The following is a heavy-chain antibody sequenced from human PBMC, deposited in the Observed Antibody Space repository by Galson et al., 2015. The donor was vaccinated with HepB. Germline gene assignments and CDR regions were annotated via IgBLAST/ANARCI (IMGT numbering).Heavy chain of an antibody. J-gene: IGHJ4*02. Sequence: SVKVSCKASGGSFSNYAITWVRQAPGQGLEWMGRIIPVLNIANYAQNFQGRVTITADKSTNTAFMELSSLTSEDTAVFYCATAYYNPSGADEKYYYDHWGQGTLVTVSS. D-gene: IGHD2-21*01. CDR1: GGSFSNYA. CDR3: ATAYYNPSGADEKYYYDH. CDR2: IIPVLNIA. V-gene: IGHV1-69*04.